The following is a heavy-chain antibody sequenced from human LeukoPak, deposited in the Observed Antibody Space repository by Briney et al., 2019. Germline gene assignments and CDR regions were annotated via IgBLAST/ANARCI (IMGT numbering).Heavy chain of an antibody. CDR1: GFTFSSYG. J-gene: IGHJ3*02. CDR3: AKDRELLWFGDLRGEVAFDI. Sequence: RTGGSLRLSCAASGFTFSSYGMSWVRQAPGKGLEWVSAISGSGGSTYYADSVKGRFTISRDNSKNTLYLQMNSLRAEDTAVYYCAKDRELLWFGDLRGEVAFDIWGQGTMVTVSS. D-gene: IGHD3-10*01. V-gene: IGHV3-23*01. CDR2: ISGSGGST.